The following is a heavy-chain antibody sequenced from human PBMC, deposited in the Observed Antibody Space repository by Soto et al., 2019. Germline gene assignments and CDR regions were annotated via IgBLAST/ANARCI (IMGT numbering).Heavy chain of an antibody. V-gene: IGHV3-23*01. D-gene: IGHD2-2*01. Sequence: GSLRLSCAASGFTFSSYAMSWVRQAPGKGLEWVSAISGSGGSTYYADSVKGRFTISRDNSKNTLYLQMNSLRAEDTAVYYCAKDIEDIVVVPAAPYNWFDPWGQGTLVTVSS. CDR1: GFTFSSYA. CDR3: AKDIEDIVVVPAAPYNWFDP. J-gene: IGHJ5*02. CDR2: ISGSGGST.